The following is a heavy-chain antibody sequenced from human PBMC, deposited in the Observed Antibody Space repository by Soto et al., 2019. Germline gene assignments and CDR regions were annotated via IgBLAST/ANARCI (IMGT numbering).Heavy chain of an antibody. CDR1: GFSLSTSGMC. V-gene: IGHV2-70*01. CDR3: ARIPKKKYSSSWSYYYYYGMDV. D-gene: IGHD6-13*01. J-gene: IGHJ6*02. CDR2: IDWDDDK. Sequence: GSGPTLVNPTQTLTLTCTFSGFSLSTSGMCVSWIRQPPGKALEWLALIDWDDDKYYSTSLKTRLTISKDTSKNQVVLTMTNMDPVDTATYYCARIPKKKYSSSWSYYYYYGMDVWGQGTTVTVSS.